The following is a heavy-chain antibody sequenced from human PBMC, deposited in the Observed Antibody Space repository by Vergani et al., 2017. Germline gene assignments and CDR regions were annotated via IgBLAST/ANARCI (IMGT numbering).Heavy chain of an antibody. D-gene: IGHD5-12*01. CDR1: GGSFSGYY. CDR2: INHSGST. CDR3: ARRSVDGYSGSYGMDV. V-gene: IGHV4-34*01. J-gene: IGHJ6*02. Sequence: QVQLQQWGAGLLKPSETLSLTCAVYGGSFSGYYWSWIRQPPGKGLEWIGEINHSGSTNYNPSLKSRVTISVDTSKNQFSLKLSSVTAADTDVYYCARRSVDGYSGSYGMDVWGQGTTVTVSS.